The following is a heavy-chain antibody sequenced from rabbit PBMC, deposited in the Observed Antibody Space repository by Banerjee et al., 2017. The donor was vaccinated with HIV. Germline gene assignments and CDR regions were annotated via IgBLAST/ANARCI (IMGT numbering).Heavy chain of an antibody. D-gene: IGHD4-1*01. Sequence: QEHLEESGGDLVKPEGSLTLTCTASGFSFSNIYYMCWVRQAPGKGLEWIGCIRTDTGSVYAASWAKGRFTISKTSWTTVTLQMSSLTAADTATYFCARVDSSGWGDFNLWGPGTLVTVS. CDR3: ARVDSSGWGDFNL. CDR1: GFSFSNIYY. V-gene: IGHV1S45*01. CDR2: IRTDTGSV. J-gene: IGHJ4*01.